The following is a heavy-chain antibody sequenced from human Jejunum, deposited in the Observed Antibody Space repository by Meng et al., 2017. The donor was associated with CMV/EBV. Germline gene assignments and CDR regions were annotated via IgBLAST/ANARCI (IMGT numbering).Heavy chain of an antibody. V-gene: IGHV3-74*01. Sequence: QLVVFGGGLVTPRGLLIHSCGDSEFTCNNYWMHWVRHVPGKGLLWVSRINSDGSTTSYAEFVKGRFIISRDDAQNLLYLQMNSLRAEDTAVYYCAREHYANPGYWGQGTLVTVSS. CDR3: AREHYANPGY. CDR1: EFTCNNYW. J-gene: IGHJ4*02. CDR2: INSDGSTT. D-gene: IGHD3-16*01.